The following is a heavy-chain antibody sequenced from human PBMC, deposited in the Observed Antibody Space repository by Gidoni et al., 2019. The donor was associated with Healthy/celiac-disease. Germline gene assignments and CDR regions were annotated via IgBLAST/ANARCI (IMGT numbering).Heavy chain of an antibody. CDR1: GYTFTGSY. CDR3: ARAGGIGTTVTTGRY. D-gene: IGHD4-17*01. V-gene: IGHV1-2*06. Sequence: QVQLVQSGAEVKKPGASVKVSCKASGYTFTGSYMPWVRQAPGQGLEWMGRFNPNRGGTNYAQKFQGRVTMTRDTSISTAYMELSRLRSDDTAVYYCARAGGIGTTVTTGRYWGQGTLVTVSS. J-gene: IGHJ4*02. CDR2: FNPNRGGT.